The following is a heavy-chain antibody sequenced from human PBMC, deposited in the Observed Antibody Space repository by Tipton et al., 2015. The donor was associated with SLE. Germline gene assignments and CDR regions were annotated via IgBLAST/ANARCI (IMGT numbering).Heavy chain of an antibody. V-gene: IGHV4-61*08. CDR2: IAYSGST. D-gene: IGHD6-13*01. J-gene: IGHJ4*02. Sequence: TLSLTCTVTGDSIRSDGYYWNWIRQPPAKGLEWIGYIAYSGSTNYNPSLKSRVTISVDTSKNQFSLKLSSVTAADTAVYYCARDPAGYYFDYWGQGTLVTVSS. CDR1: GDSIRSDGYY. CDR3: ARDPAGYYFDY.